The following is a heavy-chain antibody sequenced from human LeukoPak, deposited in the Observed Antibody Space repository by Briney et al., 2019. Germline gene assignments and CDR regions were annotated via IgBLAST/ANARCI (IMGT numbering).Heavy chain of an antibody. CDR1: GGSISSGSYY. CDR2: IYTSGST. CDR3: ARGPRIAARFRNWFDP. J-gene: IGHJ5*02. D-gene: IGHD6-6*01. Sequence: PSQTLSLTCTVSGGSISSGSYYWRWIRQPAGKGLEWIGRIYTSGSTNYNPSLKSRVTISVDTSKNQFSLKLSSVAAADTAVYYCARGPRIAARFRNWFDPWGQGTLVTVSS. V-gene: IGHV4-61*02.